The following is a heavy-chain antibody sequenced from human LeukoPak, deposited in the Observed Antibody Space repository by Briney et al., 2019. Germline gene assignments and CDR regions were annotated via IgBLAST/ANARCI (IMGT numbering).Heavy chain of an antibody. CDR2: IYTSGST. CDR3: ARESEEVLKYYYYYMDV. J-gene: IGHJ6*03. V-gene: IGHV4-4*07. Sequence: SETLSLTCTVSGGSISSYYWSWIRQPAGKGLEWIGRIYTSGSTNYNPSLKSRVTMSVDTSKNQFSLKLSSVTAADTAVYYCARESEEVLKYYYYYMDVWGKGTTVTISS. CDR1: GGSISSYY.